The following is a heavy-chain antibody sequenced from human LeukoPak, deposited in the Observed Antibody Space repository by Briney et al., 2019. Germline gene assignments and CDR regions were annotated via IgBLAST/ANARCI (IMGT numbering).Heavy chain of an antibody. Sequence: ASVKVSCKASGYTFTGYYMHWVRQAPGQGLEWMGWINPNSCGTNYAQKFQGRVTMTRDTSISTAYMELSRLRSDDTAVYYCARDGRLNYYYYYYMDVWGKGTTVTVSS. CDR1: GYTFTGYY. J-gene: IGHJ6*03. CDR3: ARDGRLNYYYYYYMDV. CDR2: INPNSCGT. V-gene: IGHV1-2*02. D-gene: IGHD2-21*02.